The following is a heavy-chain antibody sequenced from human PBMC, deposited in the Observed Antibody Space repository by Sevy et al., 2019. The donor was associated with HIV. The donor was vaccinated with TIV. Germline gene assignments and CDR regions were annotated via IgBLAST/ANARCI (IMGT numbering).Heavy chain of an antibody. J-gene: IGHJ4*02. CDR1: GFTFSSYA. Sequence: GGSLRLSCAASGFTFSSYAMSWVRQAPGKGLEWVSAITSSGGNTYYADSVRGRFTISRDNSKNTLYLQMDSLRAEDTAIYYCAKAGGGWNYFDYSGQGTLVTVSS. CDR2: ITSSGGNT. CDR3: AKAGGGWNYFDY. D-gene: IGHD6-19*01. V-gene: IGHV3-23*01.